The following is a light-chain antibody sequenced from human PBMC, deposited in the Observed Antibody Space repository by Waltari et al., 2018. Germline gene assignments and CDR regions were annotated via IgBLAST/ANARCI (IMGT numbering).Light chain of an antibody. V-gene: IGLV2-14*03. CDR1: GSAVGGYDY. CDR2: DVY. Sequence: QSALTQPASVYGSPGQAIIISCTGTGSAVGGYDYVSWYQHYPGKAPSLIIYDVYNRPSGVSNRFSGSKSDNTASLTISGLQAEDESVYYCSSYTSSGVVFGGGTKLTVL. J-gene: IGLJ2*01. CDR3: SSYTSSGVV.